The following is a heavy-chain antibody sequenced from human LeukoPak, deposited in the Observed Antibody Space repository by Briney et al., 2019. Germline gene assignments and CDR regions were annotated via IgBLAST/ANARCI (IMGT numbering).Heavy chain of an antibody. CDR3: ARDIVYCGGDCPFDI. D-gene: IGHD2-21*02. CDR2: ISSSSSYI. CDR1: GFTFSSYS. Sequence: GGSLRLSCAASGFTFSSYSMNWVRQAPGKGLEWVSSISSSSSYIYYADSVKGRFTISRDNAKNSLYLQMNSLRAEDTAVYYCARDIVYCGGDCPFDIWGQGTMVTVSS. J-gene: IGHJ3*02. V-gene: IGHV3-21*01.